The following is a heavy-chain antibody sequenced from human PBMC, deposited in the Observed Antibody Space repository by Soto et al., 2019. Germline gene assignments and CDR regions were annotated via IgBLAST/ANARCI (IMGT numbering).Heavy chain of an antibody. J-gene: IGHJ4*02. D-gene: IGHD1-26*01. Sequence: EVHLLESGGDLVQPWGSLRLSCTASGLTFSGYAMAWVRQAPRKGLEWVSSISGSGGSTYYADSVKGRFTISRDNSKNTLYLQMNSLRAEDTAVYYCAKDFFRSYYKTSWEGFDYWGQGTLVTVSS. CDR1: GLTFSGYA. V-gene: IGHV3-23*01. CDR3: AKDFFRSYYKTSWEGFDY. CDR2: ISGSGGST.